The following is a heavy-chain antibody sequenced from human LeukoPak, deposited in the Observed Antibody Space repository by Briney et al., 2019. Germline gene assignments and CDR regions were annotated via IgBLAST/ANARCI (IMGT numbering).Heavy chain of an antibody. CDR1: GGSFSRYH. CDR2: INHSGST. Sequence: SETLSLTCAVYGGSFSRYHWSWIRQPPGKGLEWIGEINHSGSTNYNPSLKSRVTMSVDTSKNQFSLKLSSVTAADTAVYFCARQPMASVVPASQYFDLWGRGTLVTVSS. D-gene: IGHD4-23*01. J-gene: IGHJ2*01. CDR3: ARQPMASVVPASQYFDL. V-gene: IGHV4-34*01.